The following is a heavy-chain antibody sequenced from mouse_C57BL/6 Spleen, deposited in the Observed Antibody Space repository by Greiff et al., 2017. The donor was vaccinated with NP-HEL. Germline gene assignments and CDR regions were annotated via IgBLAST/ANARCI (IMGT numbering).Heavy chain of an antibody. Sequence: QVQLQQPGAELVMPGASVKLSCKASGYTFTSYWMHWVKQRPGQGLEWIGEIDPSDSYTNYTQKFKGKSTLTVDKSSSTAYMQLSSLTSEDSAVYYCASAGDYGSSYAWFAYWGQGTLVTVSA. J-gene: IGHJ3*01. CDR1: GYTFTSYW. CDR3: ASAGDYGSSYAWFAY. CDR2: IDPSDSYT. V-gene: IGHV1-69*01. D-gene: IGHD1-1*01.